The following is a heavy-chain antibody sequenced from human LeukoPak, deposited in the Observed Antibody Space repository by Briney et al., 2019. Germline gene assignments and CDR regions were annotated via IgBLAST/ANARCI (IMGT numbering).Heavy chain of an antibody. D-gene: IGHD3-22*01. Sequence: SVKVSCKASGGTFSSYAISWVRQAPGQGLEWMGGIIPIFGTANYAQKFQGRVTITANESTSTAYMELSSLRSEDTAVYYCARSAIQVVTNNWFDPWGQGTLVTVSS. CDR2: IIPIFGTA. CDR3: ARSAIQVVTNNWFDP. J-gene: IGHJ5*02. CDR1: GGTFSSYA. V-gene: IGHV1-69*13.